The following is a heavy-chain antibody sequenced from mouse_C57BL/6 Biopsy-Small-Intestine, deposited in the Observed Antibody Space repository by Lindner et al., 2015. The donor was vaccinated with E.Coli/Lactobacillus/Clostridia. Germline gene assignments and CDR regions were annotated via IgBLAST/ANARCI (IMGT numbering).Heavy chain of an antibody. CDR1: GFTFNDYG. Sequence: VQLQESGGGLVKPGGSLKLSCAASGFTFNDYGIHWVRQAPEKGLEWIAYISSGSSTIYYADTVKGRFTISRDKAKNTLFLQMTSLRSEDTAMYYCAREDYWGQGTSVTVSS. CDR3: AREDY. CDR2: ISSGSSTI. J-gene: IGHJ4*01. V-gene: IGHV5-17*01.